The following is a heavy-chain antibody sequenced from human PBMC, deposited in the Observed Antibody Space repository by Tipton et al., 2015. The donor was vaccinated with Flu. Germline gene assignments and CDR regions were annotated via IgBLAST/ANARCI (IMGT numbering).Heavy chain of an antibody. Sequence: SLRLSCAASGFTFSDYYMSWIRQAPGKGLEWISYIGRSGSLTYYADSVKGRFTISRDNAKNSLYLQMNSLRAEDTAIYYCARAIAGADSLWGQGTLVTVSS. V-gene: IGHV3-11*04. CDR3: ARAIAGADSL. J-gene: IGHJ4*02. D-gene: IGHD3-16*01. CDR1: GFTFSDYY. CDR2: IGRSGSLT.